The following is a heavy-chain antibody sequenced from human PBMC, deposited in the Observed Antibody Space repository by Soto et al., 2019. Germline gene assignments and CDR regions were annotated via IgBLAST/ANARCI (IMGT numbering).Heavy chain of an antibody. CDR1: GYTYTSYA. V-gene: IGHV1-3*01. J-gene: IGHJ6*02. Sequence: ASVKVSCKASGYTYTSYAMHWVRQAPGQRLEWMGWINAGNGNTKYSQKFQGRVTITRDTSASTAYMELSSLRSEDTAVYYCGRDPSSHYDILTGFPMDVWGQGTTVTVSS. D-gene: IGHD3-9*01. CDR3: GRDPSSHYDILTGFPMDV. CDR2: INAGNGNT.